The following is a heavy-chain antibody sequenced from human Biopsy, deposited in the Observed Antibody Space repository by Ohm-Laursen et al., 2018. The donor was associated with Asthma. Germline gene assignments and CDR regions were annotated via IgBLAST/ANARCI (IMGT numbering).Heavy chain of an antibody. Sequence: SLRLSCAASGFVFSQCGMHWVRQGPGKGLEWVALVSSDGHNKYYEDSVKGRFTISRDSSKNRLYLQINRLTVEDSAVYFCARQSGQDYGDSSGFDIWGQGTKVAVSS. CDR1: GFVFSQCG. D-gene: IGHD3-22*01. J-gene: IGHJ3*02. V-gene: IGHV3-30*03. CDR2: VSSDGHNK. CDR3: ARQSGQDYGDSSGFDI.